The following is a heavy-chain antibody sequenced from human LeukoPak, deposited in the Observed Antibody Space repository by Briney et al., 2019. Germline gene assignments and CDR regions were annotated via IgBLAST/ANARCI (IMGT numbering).Heavy chain of an antibody. Sequence: SGGSLRLSGAASGFTFSSYWMSWVRQAPGKGLEWVANIEQDGSEKYYVDSVKGRFIISRDNAKKTLYLQMNSLRGDDTAVYYCARVYWSGYSSRYYYGMDVWGQGTTVTVSS. D-gene: IGHD3-3*01. V-gene: IGHV3-7*01. J-gene: IGHJ6*02. CDR1: GFTFSSYW. CDR2: IEQDGSEK. CDR3: ARVYWSGYSSRYYYGMDV.